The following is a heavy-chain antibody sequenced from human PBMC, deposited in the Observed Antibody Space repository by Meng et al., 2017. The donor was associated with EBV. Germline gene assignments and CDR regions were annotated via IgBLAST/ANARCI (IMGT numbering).Heavy chain of an antibody. Sequence: QVERVQSGAEVKKPGSSVKVCCKASGGTFSSYAISWVRQAPGQGLEWMGGIIPIFGTANYAQKFQGRVTITADESTSTAYMELSSLRSEDTAVYYCARGYRGSSWYLGYWGQGTLVTVSS. V-gene: IGHV1-69*01. CDR3: ARGYRGSSWYLGY. D-gene: IGHD6-13*01. CDR2: IIPIFGTA. J-gene: IGHJ4*02. CDR1: GGTFSSYA.